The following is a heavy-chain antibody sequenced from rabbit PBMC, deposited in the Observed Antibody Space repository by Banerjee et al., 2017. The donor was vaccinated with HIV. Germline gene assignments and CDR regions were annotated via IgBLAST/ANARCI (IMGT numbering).Heavy chain of an antibody. D-gene: IGHD4-1*01. Sequence: QEQLEESGGDLVKPEGSLTLTCTASGFSFTSIYWICWVRQAPGKGLEWIACIYADDSTTTYYASWAKGRFTISTTSSTTVTLQMTSLTAADTATYFCARDLAGVIGWNFGLWGQGTLVTVS. J-gene: IGHJ4*01. CDR3: ARDLAGVIGWNFGL. CDR2: IYADDSTTT. CDR1: GFSFTSIYW. V-gene: IGHV1S45*01.